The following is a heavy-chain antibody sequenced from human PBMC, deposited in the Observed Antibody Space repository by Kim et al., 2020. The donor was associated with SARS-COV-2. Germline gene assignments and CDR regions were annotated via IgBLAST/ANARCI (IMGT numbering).Heavy chain of an antibody. CDR3: AGDFRLGATPRFDY. V-gene: IGHV4-4*02. D-gene: IGHD1-26*01. J-gene: IGHJ4*02. Sequence: PSLQSRVTSAVDKSKNQYSLKLSSVTAADTAVYYCAGDFRLGATPRFDYWGQGTLVTVSS.